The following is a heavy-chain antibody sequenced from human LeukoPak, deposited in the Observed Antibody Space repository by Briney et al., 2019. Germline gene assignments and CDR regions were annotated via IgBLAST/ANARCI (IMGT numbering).Heavy chain of an antibody. V-gene: IGHV3-7*01. CDR3: ARSLYCSSTSCYPC. CDR1: GFTFSSSA. CDR2: IKQDGSEK. Sequence: GGSLRLSCAASGFTFSSSAMSWVRQAPGKGLEWVANIKQDGSEKYYVDSVKGRFTISRDNAKNSLYLQMNSPRAEDTAVYYCARSLYCSSTSCYPCWGQGTLVTVSS. D-gene: IGHD2-2*01. J-gene: IGHJ4*02.